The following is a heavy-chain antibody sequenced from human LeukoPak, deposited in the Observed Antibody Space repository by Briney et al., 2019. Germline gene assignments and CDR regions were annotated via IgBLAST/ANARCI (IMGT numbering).Heavy chain of an antibody. CDR1: GFTVSSNY. J-gene: IGHJ6*03. CDR2: ISSSGSTI. Sequence: GGSLRLSCAASGFTVSSNYMSWIRQAPGKGLEWVSYISSSGSTIYYADSVKGRFTISRDNAKNSLYLQMNSLRAEDTAVYYCARGDTMVRGVMFYYYYYYMDVWGKGTTVTVSS. CDR3: ARGDTMVRGVMFYYYYYYMDV. V-gene: IGHV3-11*04. D-gene: IGHD3-10*01.